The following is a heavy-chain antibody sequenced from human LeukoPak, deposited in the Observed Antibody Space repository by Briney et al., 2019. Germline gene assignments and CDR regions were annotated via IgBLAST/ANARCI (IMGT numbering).Heavy chain of an antibody. Sequence: PGGSLRLSCAASGFTFSSHWMHWVRQAPGKGLEWVANIKQDGSEKYYVDSVKGRFTISRDNAKNSLYLQMNSLRAEDTAVYYCARRDYYGSGSYGGLEYYFDYWGQGTLVTVSS. CDR3: ARRDYYGSGSYGGLEYYFDY. D-gene: IGHD3-10*01. J-gene: IGHJ4*02. CDR2: IKQDGSEK. V-gene: IGHV3-7*03. CDR1: GFTFSSHW.